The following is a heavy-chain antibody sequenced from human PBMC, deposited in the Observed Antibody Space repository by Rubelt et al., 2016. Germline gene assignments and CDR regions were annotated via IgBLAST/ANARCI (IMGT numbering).Heavy chain of an antibody. Sequence: QVQLVQSGAEVKKPGASVKVSCKASGYTFTSYGISWVRQAPGQGLEWMGWISAYNGNTNYAQKLQGRVTRTTDTSTSTAYMELRSLRSDDTAVDYCARDPTTRFTSTGWFDPWGQGTLVTVSS. J-gene: IGHJ5*02. CDR2: ISAYNGNT. V-gene: IGHV1-18*01. CDR3: ARDPTTRFTSTGWFDP. CDR1: GYTFTSYG. D-gene: IGHD5-12*01.